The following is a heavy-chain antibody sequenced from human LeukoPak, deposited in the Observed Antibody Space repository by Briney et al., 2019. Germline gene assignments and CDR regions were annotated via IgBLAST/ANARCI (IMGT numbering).Heavy chain of an antibody. D-gene: IGHD3-3*01. CDR3: ARVLLMNDFWSGSDY. J-gene: IGHJ4*02. Sequence: ASGTLSSTAAVYTFAAYDIDWVRGAPAPGLEGRGWSKPNSGEKKYAQKFQGRVTVTRDTSITTAYMEPSRLRSDDRAVYYCARVLLMNDFWSGSDYWGQGPLVTVPS. CDR1: VYTFAAYD. CDR2: SKPNSGEK. V-gene: IGHV1-2*02.